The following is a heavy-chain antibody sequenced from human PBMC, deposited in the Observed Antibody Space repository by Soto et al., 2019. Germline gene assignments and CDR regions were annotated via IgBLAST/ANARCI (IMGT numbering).Heavy chain of an antibody. CDR2: IYYSGST. CDR1: GGSISSGDYY. D-gene: IGHD4-4*01. V-gene: IGHV4-30-4*01. CDR3: AASLATTNTVKGAYWYFDL. Sequence: PSETLSLTCTVSGGSISSGDYYWSWIRQPPGKGLEWIGYIYYSGSTYYNPSLKSRVTISVDTSKNQFSLKLSSVTAADTAVYYCAASLATTNTVKGAYWYFDLWGRGTLVTVSS. J-gene: IGHJ2*01.